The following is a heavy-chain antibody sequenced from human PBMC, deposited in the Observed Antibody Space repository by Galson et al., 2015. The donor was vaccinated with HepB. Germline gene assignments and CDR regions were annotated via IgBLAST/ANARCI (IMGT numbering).Heavy chain of an antibody. J-gene: IGHJ4*02. D-gene: IGHD4-23*01. V-gene: IGHV3-21*01. CDR2: TSSSGRSI. Sequence: SLRLSCAASGFIFSGYSMNWVRQAPGKGLGWVSSTSSSGRSISYADSVKGRFTISRDNAKNSLYLQRNSLRAEDTAVYYCARGRGDNANFDYWGQGTLVTVSS. CDR3: ARGRGDNANFDY. CDR1: GFIFSGYS.